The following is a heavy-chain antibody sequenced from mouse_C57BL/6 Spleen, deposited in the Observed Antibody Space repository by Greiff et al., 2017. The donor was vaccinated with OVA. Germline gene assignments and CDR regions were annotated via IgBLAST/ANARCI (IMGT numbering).Heavy chain of an antibody. Sequence: QVQLQQPGAELVKPGASVKLSCKASGYTFTSYWMHWVKQRPGQGLEWIGMIHPNSGSTNYNEKFKSKATLTVDKSSSTAYMQLSSLTSEDSAVYYCATYRPLLSYAMDYWGQGTSVTVSS. D-gene: IGHD2-10*01. J-gene: IGHJ4*01. CDR2: IHPNSGST. V-gene: IGHV1-64*01. CDR1: GYTFTSYW. CDR3: ATYRPLLSYAMDY.